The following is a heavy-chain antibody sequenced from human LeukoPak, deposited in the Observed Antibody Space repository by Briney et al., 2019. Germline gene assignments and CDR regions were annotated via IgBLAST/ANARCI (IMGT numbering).Heavy chain of an antibody. CDR3: AADERYSYGYYYYGMDV. D-gene: IGHD5-18*01. V-gene: IGHV1-58*01. J-gene: IGHJ6*02. CDR1: GFTFTSSA. Sequence: SVKVSCKASGFTFTSSAVQWVRQARGQRLEWIGWIVVGSGNTNYAQKFQERVTITRDMSTSTAYMELSSLRSEDTAVYYCAADERYSYGYYYYGMDVWGQGTTVTVSS. CDR2: IVVGSGNT.